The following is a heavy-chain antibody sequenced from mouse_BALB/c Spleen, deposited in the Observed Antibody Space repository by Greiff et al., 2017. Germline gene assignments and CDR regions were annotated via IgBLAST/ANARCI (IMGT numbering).Heavy chain of an antibody. J-gene: IGHJ4*01. CDR1: GFTFSSYA. V-gene: IGHV5-9-1*01. Sequence: EVMLVESGGGLVKPGGSLKLSCAASGFTFSSYAMSWVRQTPEKRLEWVATISSGGSYTYYPDSVKGRFTISRDNAKNTLYLQMSSLRSEDTAMYYCANTMITKGYYAMDYWGQGTSVTVSS. D-gene: IGHD2-4*01. CDR3: ANTMITKGYYAMDY. CDR2: ISSGGSYT.